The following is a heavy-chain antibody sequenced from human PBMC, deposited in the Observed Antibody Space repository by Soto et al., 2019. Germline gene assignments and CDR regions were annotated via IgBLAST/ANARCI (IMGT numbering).Heavy chain of an antibody. D-gene: IGHD3-10*01. CDR1: GGSISSSSYY. J-gene: IGHJ4*02. V-gene: IGHV4-39*01. Sequence: SETLSLTSPVSGGSISSSSYYWGWIRQPPGKGLEWIGSIYYSGSTYYNPSLKSRVTISVDTSKSQFSLKLSSVTAADTAVYYCARRAPPSSQVLLWFGDPSYFDYWGQGTLVTVSS. CDR3: ARRAPPSSQVLLWFGDPSYFDY. CDR2: IYYSGST.